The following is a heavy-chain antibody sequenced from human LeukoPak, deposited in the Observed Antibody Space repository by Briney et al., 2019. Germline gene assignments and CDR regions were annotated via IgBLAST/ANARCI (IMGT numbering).Heavy chain of an antibody. CDR2: IYYSGST. CDR3: AREMVRGAFDY. Sequence: SETLSLTCTVSGGSLSSSSYYWRWIRQPPGKGLEWIGSIYYSGSTYYNPSLKSRVTISVDTSKNQFSLKLSSVTAADTTVYYCAREMVRGAFDYWGQGTLVTVSS. J-gene: IGHJ4*02. CDR1: GGSLSSSSYY. D-gene: IGHD3-10*01. V-gene: IGHV4-39*02.